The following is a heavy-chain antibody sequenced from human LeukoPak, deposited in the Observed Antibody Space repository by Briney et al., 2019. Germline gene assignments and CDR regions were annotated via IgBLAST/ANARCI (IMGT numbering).Heavy chain of an antibody. CDR1: GGSISSSSYY. CDR2: INHSGST. J-gene: IGHJ4*02. V-gene: IGHV4-39*07. CDR3: ARRKAYSYGYNRYYFDY. D-gene: IGHD5-18*01. Sequence: PSETLSLTCTVSGGSISSSSYYWGWIRQPPGKGLEWIGEINHSGSTNYNPSLKSRVTISVDTSKNQFSLKLSSVTAADTAVYYCARRKAYSYGYNRYYFDYWGQGTLVTVSS.